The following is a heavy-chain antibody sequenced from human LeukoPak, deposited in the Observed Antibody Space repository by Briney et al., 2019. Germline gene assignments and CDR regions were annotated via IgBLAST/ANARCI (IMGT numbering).Heavy chain of an antibody. V-gene: IGHV3-30-3*01. CDR2: ISYDGSNK. CDR3: ARNHGILTGLFDY. Sequence: GGSLRLSCAASGFTFSSYAMHWVRQAPGKGLEWVAVISYDGSNKYYADSVKGRFTISRDNSKNTLYLQMNSLRAEDTAVYYCARNHGILTGLFDYWGQGPLVTVSS. CDR1: GFTFSSYA. J-gene: IGHJ4*02. D-gene: IGHD3-9*01.